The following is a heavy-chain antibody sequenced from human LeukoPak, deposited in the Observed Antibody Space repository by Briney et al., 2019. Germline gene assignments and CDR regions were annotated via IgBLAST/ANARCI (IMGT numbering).Heavy chain of an antibody. CDR2: INPSGGST. CDR1: GYTFTSYY. Sequence: ASVKVSCKASGYTFTSYYIHWVRQAPGQGLEWMGIINPSGGSTSYAQKFQGRVTMTRDTSTSTVYMELSSLRSEDTAVYYCARDGYGSGSYYNRDNWFDPWGQGTLVTVSS. CDR3: ARDGYGSGSYYNRDNWFDP. D-gene: IGHD3-10*01. V-gene: IGHV1-46*01. J-gene: IGHJ5*02.